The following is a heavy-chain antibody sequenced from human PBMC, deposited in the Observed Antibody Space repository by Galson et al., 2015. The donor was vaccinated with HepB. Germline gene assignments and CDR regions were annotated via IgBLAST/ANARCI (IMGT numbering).Heavy chain of an antibody. CDR2: INHSGST. CDR1: GGSFSGYY. V-gene: IGHV4-34*01. D-gene: IGHD1-1*01. J-gene: IGHJ3*02. CDR3: ASEMELVAFDI. Sequence: TLSLTCAVYGGSFSGYYWSWIRQPPGKGLEWIGEINHSGSTNYNPSLKSRVTISVDTSKNQFSLKLSSVTAADTAVYYCASEMELVAFDIWGQGTMVTVSS.